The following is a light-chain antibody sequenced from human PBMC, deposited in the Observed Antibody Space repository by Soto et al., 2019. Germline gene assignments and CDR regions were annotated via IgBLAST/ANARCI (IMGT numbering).Light chain of an antibody. CDR3: GGWDDSLSGPV. Sequence: QSVLTQPPSASGTHGQRVNISCSGSSSNIGSNYVYWYRQFPGTAPKLLIQRNNQRPSGVPARFSGSKSGTSASLAISGLRSEDEADYYCGGWDDSLSGPVFGGGTQLT. V-gene: IGLV1-47*01. CDR1: SSNIGSNY. CDR2: RNN. J-gene: IGLJ2*01.